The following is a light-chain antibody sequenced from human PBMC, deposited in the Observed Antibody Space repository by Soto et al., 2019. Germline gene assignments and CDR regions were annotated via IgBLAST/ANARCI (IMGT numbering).Light chain of an antibody. CDR3: GTWDITLSTGGV. Sequence: QSVLTQPPSVSAAPGQKVTISCSGSSSNIGNNYVSWYQQLPGTAPKLLIYDNNKRPSGIPDRFSASKSGTSATLDITGLQTGDEAVYYCGTWDITLSTGGVFGTGTKLTVL. J-gene: IGLJ1*01. CDR1: SSNIGNNY. V-gene: IGLV1-51*01. CDR2: DNN.